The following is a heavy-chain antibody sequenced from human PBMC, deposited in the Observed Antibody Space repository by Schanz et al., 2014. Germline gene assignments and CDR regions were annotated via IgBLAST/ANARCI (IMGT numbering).Heavy chain of an antibody. CDR1: GYTVSSNY. Sequence: EVQLVESGGGLIQPGGSLRLSCAASGYTVSSNYMSWVRQAPGKGLEWVSVIYNGGGGRTYYADSVKGRFTISSDNSKNTGFLQMNSLRAEDTGVYSCAGAAYCRGAGCALYYALDVWGQGTTVTVSS. J-gene: IGHJ6*02. CDR3: AGAAYCRGAGCALYYALDV. V-gene: IGHV3-53*01. CDR2: IYNGGGGRT. D-gene: IGHD2-15*01.